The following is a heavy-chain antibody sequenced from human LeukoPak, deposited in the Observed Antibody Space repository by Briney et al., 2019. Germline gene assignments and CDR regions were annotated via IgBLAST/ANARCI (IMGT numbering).Heavy chain of an antibody. CDR1: GFTFSSYG. CDR3: ARDGGVPAAKAFDI. D-gene: IGHD2-2*01. J-gene: IGHJ3*02. V-gene: IGHV3-74*03. Sequence: GRSLRLSCAASGFTFSSYGMHWVRQAPGKGLVWVSRINTDGSSTTYADSVKGRFTISRDNAKNTLYLQMNSLRAEDTAVYYCARDGGVPAAKAFDIWGQGTMVTVSS. CDR2: INTDGSST.